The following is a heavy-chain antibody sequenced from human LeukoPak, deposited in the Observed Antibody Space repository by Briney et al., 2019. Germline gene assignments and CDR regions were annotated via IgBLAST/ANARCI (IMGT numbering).Heavy chain of an antibody. CDR2: ITPSGGGT. Sequence: GALVKVSCEASGYTFTGYYMHWVRQAPGQGLEWMGRITPSGGGTDYAQDFQGRVTMPRDTSITTAYIEWSRLRSDDTAVYYCVRDLRGGAVSGTDRFDPWGQGTLVTVSS. CDR3: VRDLRGGAVSGTDRFDP. D-gene: IGHD6-19*01. V-gene: IGHV1-2*06. CDR1: GYTFTGYY. J-gene: IGHJ5*02.